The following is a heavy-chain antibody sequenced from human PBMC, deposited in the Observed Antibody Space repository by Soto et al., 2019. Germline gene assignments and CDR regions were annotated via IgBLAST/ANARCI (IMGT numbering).Heavy chain of an antibody. V-gene: IGHV3-48*02. CDR2: ISSSSSTI. CDR1: GFTFSSYS. CDR3: ARVIGAAGPPGWFDP. Sequence: GGSLRLSCAASGFTFSSYSMNWVRQAPGKGLEWVSYISSSSSTIYYADSVKGRFTISRDNAKNSLYLQMNSLRDEDTAVYYCARVIGAAGPPGWFDPWGQGTLVTVSS. D-gene: IGHD6-13*01. J-gene: IGHJ5*02.